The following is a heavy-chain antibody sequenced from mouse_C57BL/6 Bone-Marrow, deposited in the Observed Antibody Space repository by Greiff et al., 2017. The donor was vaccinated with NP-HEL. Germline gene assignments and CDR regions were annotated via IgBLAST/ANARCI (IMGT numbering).Heavy chain of an antibody. CDR2: IDPENGDT. D-gene: IGHD1-1*02. V-gene: IGHV14-4*01. J-gene: IGHJ3*01. Sequence: VQLQQSGAELVRPGASVKLSCTASGFNIKDDYMHWVKQRPEQGLEWIGWIDPENGDTEYASKFQGKATITADTSSNTAYLQRSSLTSEDTAVYYGTTWWLQPGGGQGTLVTVSA. CDR1: GFNIKDDY. CDR3: TTWWLQPG.